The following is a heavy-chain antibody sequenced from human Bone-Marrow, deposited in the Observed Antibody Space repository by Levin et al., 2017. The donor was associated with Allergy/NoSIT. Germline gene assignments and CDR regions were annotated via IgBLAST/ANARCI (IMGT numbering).Heavy chain of an antibody. V-gene: IGHV4-59*01. J-gene: IGHJ5*02. CDR1: GGSISNYY. CDR2: IYYTGTT. CDR3: VSDAGYNDFWSGYNWFDP. Sequence: SETLSLTCSVSGGSISNYYWSWIRQTPGKGLEWIGYIYYTGTTKYNPSLNSRVSISLDMSKNQFFLHLNSVTAADTAVYFCVSDAGYNDFWSGYNWFDPWGQGTLVTVSS. D-gene: IGHD3-3*01.